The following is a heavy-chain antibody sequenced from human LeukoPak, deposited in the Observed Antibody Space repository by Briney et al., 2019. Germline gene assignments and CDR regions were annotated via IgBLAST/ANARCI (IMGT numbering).Heavy chain of an antibody. CDR2: INPSGGST. D-gene: IGHD2-2*02. Sequence: ASVKVSCKASGYTFTSYNMHWVRQAPGQGVEWMGIINPSGGSTSYAQKFKGRVTMTRDMSTSTVYMELSSLRSEDTAVYYCARDRGYCSSTRCYSPLNWFEPWGQGTLVTVSS. J-gene: IGHJ5*02. CDR1: GYTFTSYN. V-gene: IGHV1-46*01. CDR3: ARDRGYCSSTRCYSPLNWFEP.